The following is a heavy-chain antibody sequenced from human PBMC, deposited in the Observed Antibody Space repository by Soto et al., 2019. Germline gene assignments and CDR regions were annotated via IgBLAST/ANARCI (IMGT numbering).Heavy chain of an antibody. CDR1: GGSISSCGYS. V-gene: IGHV4-30-2*02. D-gene: IGHD2-15*01. CDR2: IYHSGST. CDR3: ARVLEVAGGFDP. Sequence: SYTLSLTFAVSGGSISSCGYSLSFILQPPGKGLEWIWYIYHSGSTYYNPSLKSRVTISLGTSKNQFSLRLDSVTAADTAVYYCARVLEVAGGFDPWGQGTLVTVSS. J-gene: IGHJ5*02.